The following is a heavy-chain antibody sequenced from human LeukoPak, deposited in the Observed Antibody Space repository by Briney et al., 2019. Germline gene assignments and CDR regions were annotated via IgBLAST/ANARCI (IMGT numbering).Heavy chain of an antibody. Sequence: PSDTLSLTCAVSGYSISSSNWWGWIRQPPGKGLEWIGYIYYSGSTYYNPSLKSRVTISVDTSNNQFSLELRSVTATDTAVYYCARPGSSGWYLYYFDYWGQGTLVTVSS. V-gene: IGHV4-28*01. CDR1: GYSISSSNW. D-gene: IGHD6-19*01. J-gene: IGHJ4*02. CDR3: ARPGSSGWYLYYFDY. CDR2: IYYSGST.